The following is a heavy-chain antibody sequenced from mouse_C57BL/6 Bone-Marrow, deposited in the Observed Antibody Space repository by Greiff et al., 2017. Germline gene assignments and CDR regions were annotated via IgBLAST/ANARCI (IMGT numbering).Heavy chain of an antibody. D-gene: IGHD1-1*01. CDR2: ICHNSGST. V-gene: IGHV1-64*01. CDR3: AREGYYGSSDY. J-gene: IGHJ2*01. Sequence: QVQLQQPGAELVKPGASVTFSCKASGYTFTSYWMHWVKQSPGQGLEWIGMICHNSGSTNDNEMFKSKATLTVNKTSSAAYMLLSSLTYEDSAVYYCAREGYYGSSDYWGQGTTLTVSS. CDR1: GYTFTSYW.